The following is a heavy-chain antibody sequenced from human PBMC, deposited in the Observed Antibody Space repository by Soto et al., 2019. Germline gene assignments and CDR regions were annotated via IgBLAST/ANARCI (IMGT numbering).Heavy chain of an antibody. Sequence: QLQLQESGSGLVKPSQTLSLTCAVSGGSISSGGYSWSWIRQPPGKGLEWIGYIYHSGSTYYNPSLKSRVTISVNRSKNQFSLKLSSVTAADTAVYYCARAGGLGAVAVDYWGQGTLVTVSS. V-gene: IGHV4-30-2*01. D-gene: IGHD6-19*01. J-gene: IGHJ4*02. CDR2: IYHSGST. CDR3: ARAGGLGAVAVDY. CDR1: GGSISSGGYS.